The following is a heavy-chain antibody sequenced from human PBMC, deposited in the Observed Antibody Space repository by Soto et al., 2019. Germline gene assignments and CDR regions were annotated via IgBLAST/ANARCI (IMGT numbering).Heavy chain of an antibody. CDR3: ARLDLGWLQYRYFDY. V-gene: IGHV4-59*01. J-gene: IGHJ4*02. CDR1: GGSISSYY. Sequence: QVQLQESGPGLVKPSETLSLTCTVSGGSISSYYWSWIRQPPGKGLEWIGYIYYSGSTTYNPSLKILPIISVDTAKNQFSLELSSVTAADTAVYYCARLDLGWLQYRYFDYWGQGTLVTVSS. CDR2: IYYSGST. D-gene: IGHD5-12*01.